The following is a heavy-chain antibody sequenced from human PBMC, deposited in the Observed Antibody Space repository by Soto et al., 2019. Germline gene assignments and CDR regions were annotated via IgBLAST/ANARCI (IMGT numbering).Heavy chain of an antibody. CDR2: MNPNSGNT. V-gene: IGHV1-8*01. J-gene: IGHJ6*02. Sequence: ASVKVSCKASGYTFTSYDINWVRQATGQGLEWMGWMNPNSGNTGYAQKFQGRVTMTRNTSISTAYMELSSLRSEDTAVYYCARGHGVYDYYYYYGMDVWGQGTTVTVSS. D-gene: IGHD6-13*01. CDR1: GYTFTSYD. CDR3: ARGHGVYDYYYYYGMDV.